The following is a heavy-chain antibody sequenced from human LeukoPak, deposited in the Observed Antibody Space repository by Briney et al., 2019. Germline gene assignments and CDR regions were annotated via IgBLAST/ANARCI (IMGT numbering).Heavy chain of an antibody. V-gene: IGHV4-34*01. CDR2: INHSGST. CDR1: GGSFSGYY. CDR3: ARASSDTAMVNGAFDI. Sequence: SETLSLTCAVYGGSFSGYYWSWIRQPPGKGLEWIGEINHSGSTNYNPSLKSRVTILVDTSKNQFSLKLSSVTAADTAVYYCARASSDTAMVNGAFDIWGQGTMVTVSS. J-gene: IGHJ3*02. D-gene: IGHD5-18*01.